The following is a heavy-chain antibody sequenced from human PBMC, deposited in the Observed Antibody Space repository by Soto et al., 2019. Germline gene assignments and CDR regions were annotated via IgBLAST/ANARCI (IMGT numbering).Heavy chain of an antibody. V-gene: IGHV4-59*04. CDR1: GGSISPYY. CDR2: IHYSGST. J-gene: IGHJ4*02. CDR3: ARHSSTGWYPSHY. D-gene: IGHD6-19*01. Sequence: PSETLSLTCTVSGGSISPYYWSWIRQPPGKGLEWIGNIHYSGSTYYNPSLKSRVTISVDTSKNQFSLPLSSVTAADTAVYYCARHSSTGWYPSHYWGQGTRVTVSS.